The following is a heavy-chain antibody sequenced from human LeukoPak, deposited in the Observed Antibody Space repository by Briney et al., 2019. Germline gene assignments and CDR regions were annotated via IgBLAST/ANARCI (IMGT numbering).Heavy chain of an antibody. CDR3: ARDMPQYSGSLPIFDY. CDR2: ISSSSSYL. J-gene: IGHJ4*02. CDR1: GFTLSNYN. Sequence: GGSLRLSCAASGFTLSNYNMNWVRQAPGKGLEWVSSISSSSSYLFFADSVKGRFTISRDNAKNTLYLQMNSLRAEDTAVYYCARDMPQYSGSLPIFDYWGQGTLVTVSS. V-gene: IGHV3-21*01. D-gene: IGHD1-26*01.